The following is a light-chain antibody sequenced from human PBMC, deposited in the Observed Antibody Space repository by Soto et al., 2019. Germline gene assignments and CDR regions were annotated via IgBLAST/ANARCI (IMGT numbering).Light chain of an antibody. V-gene: IGKV1-5*01. CDR3: HSRG. Sequence: DIPLTQPPPTLSASEGEEVTITCRASQTISRWLAWYQQKPGRAPKLLIYDASTLESGVPSRFSGSGSETEFTLTISRLQPDDSATCFCHSRGFGQGTRLEIK. CDR1: QTISRW. J-gene: IGKJ5*01. CDR2: DAS.